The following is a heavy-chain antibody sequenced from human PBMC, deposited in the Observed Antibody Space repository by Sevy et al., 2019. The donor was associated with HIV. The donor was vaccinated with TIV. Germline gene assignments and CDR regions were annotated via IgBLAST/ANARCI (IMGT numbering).Heavy chain of an antibody. J-gene: IGHJ6*02. CDR3: AKYTGGLPSRGYYYYGMDV. CDR1: GFTFTGYA. D-gene: IGHD3-22*01. V-gene: IGHV3-23*01. CDR2: ISGTGDST. Sequence: GGSLRLSCAVSGFTFTGYAMSWVRQAPGKGLEWLSGISGTGDSTYYADSVKGRFTISRDNSKKELYLQMNSLRAEDMAIYYCAKYTGGLPSRGYYYYGMDVWGQGTTVTVSS.